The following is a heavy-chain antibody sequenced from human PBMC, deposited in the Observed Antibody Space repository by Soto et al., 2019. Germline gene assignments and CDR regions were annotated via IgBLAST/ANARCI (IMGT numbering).Heavy chain of an antibody. CDR2: IAYDGSNA. CDR1: GFTFRNHA. CDR3: ARSRMPYSDYDPSRE. J-gene: IGHJ4*02. Sequence: QVQLVESGGGVVQPGGSLRLSCAASGFTFRNHAMHWVRQAPGKGLECLAVIAYDGSNAFYRDSVKGRFTVSRDNSKNTLYLHMDSLSSEDTGVYYCARSRMPYSDYDPSREWGPGTLVTVSS. D-gene: IGHD5-12*01. V-gene: IGHV3-30-3*01.